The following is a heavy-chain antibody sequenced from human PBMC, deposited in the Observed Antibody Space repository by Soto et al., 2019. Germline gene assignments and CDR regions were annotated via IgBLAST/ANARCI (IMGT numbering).Heavy chain of an antibody. Sequence: PSETLSLTCTVYGGSISSSSYYWGWIRQPPGKGLEWIGSIYYSGSTYYNPSLKSRVTISVDTSKNQFSLKLSSVTAADTAVYYCAGIWDWYYYGMDVWGQGTTVTVSS. CDR2: IYYSGST. CDR3: AGIWDWYYYGMDV. D-gene: IGHD1-26*01. V-gene: IGHV4-39*01. J-gene: IGHJ6*02. CDR1: GGSISSSSYY.